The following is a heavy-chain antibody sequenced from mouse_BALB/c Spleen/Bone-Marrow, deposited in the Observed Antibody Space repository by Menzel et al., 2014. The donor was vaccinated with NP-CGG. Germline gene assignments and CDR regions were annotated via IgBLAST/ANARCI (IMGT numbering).Heavy chain of an antibody. CDR2: INPSTGYT. CDR3: ARQITTVDYAMDY. V-gene: IGHV1-7*01. J-gene: IGHJ4*01. CDR1: GYTFTSYW. D-gene: IGHD1-1*01. Sequence: QVQLKESGAELAKPGASVKMSCKASGYTFTSYWMHWVKQRPGQGLEWIGYINPSTGYTEYNQKFKDMATLTADKSSSTAYTQLSSLTSEDSAVYYCARQITTVDYAMDYWGQGTSVTVSS.